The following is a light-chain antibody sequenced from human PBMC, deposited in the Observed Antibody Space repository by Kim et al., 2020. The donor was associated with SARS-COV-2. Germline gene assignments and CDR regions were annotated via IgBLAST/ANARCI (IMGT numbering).Light chain of an antibody. J-gene: IGLJ2*01. CDR1: NSNIGSNT. CDR2: LNS. CDR3: ATWDDSPDGPV. V-gene: IGLV1-44*01. Sequence: GQRVTISCSGSNSNIGSNTVNWYQQVPGTAPKLLIYLNSQRPSGVPARFSGSKSGTSASLAISGLQSEDEADYYCATWDDSPDGPVFGGGTQLTVL.